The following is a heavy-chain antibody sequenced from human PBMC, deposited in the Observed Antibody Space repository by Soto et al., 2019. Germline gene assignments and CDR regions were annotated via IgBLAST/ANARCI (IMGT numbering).Heavy chain of an antibody. Sequence: GGSLRLSCAASGFSFSSYAMSWVRQAPGKGLEWVSALSGSGTMTYYADSVKGRFTISRDNSKNTLYLQMNSLRAEDTAVYYCAKVSAWTEGYWGQGTQVTVSS. CDR2: LSGSGTMT. CDR1: GFSFSSYA. V-gene: IGHV3-23*01. CDR3: AKVSAWTEGY. J-gene: IGHJ4*02. D-gene: IGHD6-19*01.